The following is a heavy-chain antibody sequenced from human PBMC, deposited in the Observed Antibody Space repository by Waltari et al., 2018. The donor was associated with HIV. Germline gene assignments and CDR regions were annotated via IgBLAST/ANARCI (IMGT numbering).Heavy chain of an antibody. CDR2: IFYNCSA. J-gene: IGHJ1*01. CDR1: GGSISSSSYF. D-gene: IGHD6-19*01. Sequence: QLQLQESGPGLVQPSETLSLTCTVSGGSISSSSYFWGWLRQSPGQGLDWIGSIFYNCSANYNPSLKSRATLSVDTSKNQFSLKLNSVTAADTAVYYCARSPRGEQWLAYWGQGTLVTVSS. V-gene: IGHV4-39*01. CDR3: ARSPRGEQWLAY.